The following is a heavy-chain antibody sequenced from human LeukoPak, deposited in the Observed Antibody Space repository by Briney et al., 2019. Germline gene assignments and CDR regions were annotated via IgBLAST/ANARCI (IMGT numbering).Heavy chain of an antibody. D-gene: IGHD3-16*01. J-gene: IGHJ5*02. V-gene: IGHV3-23*01. Sequence: GGSLRLSCAASGFMFNSYVMSWVRQAPGKGLEWVSVIYSSGDTYYADSVKGRFSISRDNSENTVFLQMNSLRAEDTAIYYCARFTAGWFDPWGQGTLVTVSS. CDR2: IYSSGDT. CDR1: GFMFNSYV. CDR3: ARFTAGWFDP.